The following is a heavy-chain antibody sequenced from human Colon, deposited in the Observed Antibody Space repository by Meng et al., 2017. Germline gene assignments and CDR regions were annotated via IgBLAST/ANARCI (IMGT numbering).Heavy chain of an antibody. CDR1: GFTFSSYA. CDR3: AKEEYYGSGSYYYNWFDP. D-gene: IGHD3-10*01. V-gene: IGHV3-23*01. Sequence: GESLKISCAASGFTFSSYAMSWVGQAPGKGLEWVSAISGSGGSTYYADSVKGRFTIPRDNSKNTLYLQMNSLRAEDTAVYYCAKEEYYGSGSYYYNWFDPWGQGTLVTVSS. CDR2: ISGSGGST. J-gene: IGHJ5*02.